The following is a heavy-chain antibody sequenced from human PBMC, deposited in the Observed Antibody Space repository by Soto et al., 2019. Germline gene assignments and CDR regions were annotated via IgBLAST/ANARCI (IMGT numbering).Heavy chain of an antibody. CDR3: AKSLFGCSGGICQSY. J-gene: IGHJ4*02. CDR2: ISASGGST. D-gene: IGHD2-15*01. CDR1: GFTFSSYA. Sequence: PGGSLRLSCAASGFTFSSYAMSWVRQAPGKGLEWVSTISASGGSTYYADSVKGRFTISRDNSKNTLYVQMNSLRAEDTSVYYCAKSLFGCSGGICQSYWGQGTLVTVSS. V-gene: IGHV3-23*01.